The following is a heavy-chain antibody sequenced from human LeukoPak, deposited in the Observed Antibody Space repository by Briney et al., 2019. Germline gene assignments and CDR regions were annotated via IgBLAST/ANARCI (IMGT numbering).Heavy chain of an antibody. J-gene: IGHJ4*02. CDR2: INTNAGNP. D-gene: IGHD3-22*01. V-gene: IGHV7-4-1*02. CDR1: GYTFTSYA. CDR3: ARDDFDNSGYRDFDH. Sequence: VASVKVSCKASGYTFTSYAINWVRQAPGQGLEWMGWINTNAGNPTYAQAFTGRFVFSLDTSVSTAYLQISSLKPEDTAVYYCARDDFDNSGYRDFDHWGQGTLVTVSS.